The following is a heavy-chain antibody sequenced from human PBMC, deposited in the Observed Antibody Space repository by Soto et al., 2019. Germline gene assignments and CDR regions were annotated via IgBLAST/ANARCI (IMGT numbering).Heavy chain of an antibody. D-gene: IGHD5-18*01. CDR3: ARDSETNGYSYDYFDY. CDR2: ISYDGSNT. Sequence: GGSLRLSCAASGFTFSSYAMSWVRQAPGKGLEWVAVISYDGSNTYYADSVKGRFTISRDNSKNTLYVQMNSLRTEDSAVYYCARDSETNGYSYDYFDYWGQGTLVTVSS. V-gene: IGHV3-30*04. J-gene: IGHJ4*02. CDR1: GFTFSSYA.